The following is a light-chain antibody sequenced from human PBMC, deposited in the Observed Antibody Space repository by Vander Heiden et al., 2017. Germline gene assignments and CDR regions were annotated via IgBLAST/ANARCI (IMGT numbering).Light chain of an antibody. V-gene: IGKV1-9*01. CDR1: QGISSF. J-gene: IGKJ5*01. CDR3: HQLNNYPIT. CDR2: SAS. Sequence: DIQLTPSPSFLSASLGDRVTITCRASQGISSFLAWYQQKPGKAPNLLIYSASTLQSGVPSRFRGSGSGTEFTLTISSLQTEDFATYYCHQLNNYPITFGQGTRLEIK.